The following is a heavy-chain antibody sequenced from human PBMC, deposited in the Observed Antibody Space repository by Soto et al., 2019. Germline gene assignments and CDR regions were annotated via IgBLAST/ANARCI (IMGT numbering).Heavy chain of an antibody. D-gene: IGHD1-1*01. CDR3: TTDLGQQLELNSGSPPQPT. V-gene: IGHV3-15*01. CDR1: GFTFSNAW. J-gene: IGHJ4*02. Sequence: PVGSLRLSCAASGFTFSNAWMSWVRQAPGKGLEWVGRIKSKTDGGTTDYAAPVKGRFTIPRDDSKNTLYLQMNSLKTGDTAVYYCTTDLGQQLELNSGSPPQPTWGQGTLVTVSS. CDR2: IKSKTDGGTT.